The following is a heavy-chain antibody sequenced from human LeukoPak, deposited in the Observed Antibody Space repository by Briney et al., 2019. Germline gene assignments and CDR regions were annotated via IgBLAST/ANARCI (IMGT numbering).Heavy chain of an antibody. CDR3: ARDEYEYAGWFDL. V-gene: IGHV4-61*09. CDR1: GGSISSGSYC. Sequence: SETLSLTCTVSGGSISSGSYCWSWIRKPAGKGLEWIGHMHTSGSTNYNPSLKSRVTISVDMSKNQFSLKLSSVTAADTAVYYCARDEYEYAGWFDLWGQGTLVTVSS. D-gene: IGHD2-8*01. CDR2: MHTSGST. J-gene: IGHJ5*02.